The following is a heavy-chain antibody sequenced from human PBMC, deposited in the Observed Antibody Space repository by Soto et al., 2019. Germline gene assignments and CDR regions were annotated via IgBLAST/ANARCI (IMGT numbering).Heavy chain of an antibody. D-gene: IGHD5-12*01. CDR2: IIPIFGTT. J-gene: IGHJ4*02. V-gene: IGHV1-69*14. CDR3: ARDLGSGYDPGDY. Sequence: QVQLVQSGAEVKKPGSSVKVSCKTSGDIFSGYSISWVRQAPGQGLEWMGGIIPIFGTTNYAQRFHGRVTITAEKSTSTVYMELYSLTSEDTAVYYCARDLGSGYDPGDYWGQVTLVTVSS. CDR1: GDIFSGYS.